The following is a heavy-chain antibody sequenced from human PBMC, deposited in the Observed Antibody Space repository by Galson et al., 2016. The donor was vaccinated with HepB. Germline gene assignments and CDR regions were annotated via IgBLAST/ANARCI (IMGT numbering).Heavy chain of an antibody. V-gene: IGHV3-33*01. Sequence: SLRLSCAVSGFNFRNHGMQWVRQAPGKGLEWVAVIWSDGSKKYYGDSVKGRFTISRDNSKNTVYLQMNSLKTEDTAVYYCTSGVDFYGDYEDSWGQGTLVTVSS. D-gene: IGHD4-17*01. J-gene: IGHJ4*02. CDR1: GFNFRNHG. CDR3: TSGVDFYGDYEDS. CDR2: IWSDGSKK.